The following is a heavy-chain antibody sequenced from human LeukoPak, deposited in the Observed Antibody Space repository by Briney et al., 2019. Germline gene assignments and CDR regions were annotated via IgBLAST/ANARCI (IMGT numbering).Heavy chain of an antibody. V-gene: IGHV3-7*01. D-gene: IGHD1-14*01. CDR2: IKQDGSEK. CDR3: ARITRTNYFDY. Sequence: GGSLRLSCAASGFTFTSYWMSWVRQAPGKGLEWVANIKQDGSEKSYVDSVKGRSTISRDNAKNSLYLQMNSLRAEDTAVYYCARITRTNYFDYWGQGTLVTVSS. CDR1: GFTFTSYW. J-gene: IGHJ4*02.